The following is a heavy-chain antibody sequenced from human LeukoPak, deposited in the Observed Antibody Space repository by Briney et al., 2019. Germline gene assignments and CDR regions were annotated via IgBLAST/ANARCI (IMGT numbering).Heavy chain of an antibody. D-gene: IGHD3-16*02. V-gene: IGHV1-69*04. CDR1: GGTFSSYA. CDR3: ARVRYGNYFDY. Sequence: GASVKVSCKASGGTFSSYAISWVRQAPGQGLEWMGRIIPILGIANYAQKFQGRVTMTRDTSTSTVYMELSSLRSEDTAVYYCARVRYGNYFDYWGQGTLVTVSS. J-gene: IGHJ4*02. CDR2: IIPILGIA.